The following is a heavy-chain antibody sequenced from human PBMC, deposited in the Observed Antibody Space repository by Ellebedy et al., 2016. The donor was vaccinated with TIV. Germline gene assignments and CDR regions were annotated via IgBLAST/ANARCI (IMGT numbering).Heavy chain of an antibody. CDR1: GYTFTSYY. V-gene: IGHV1-18*04. Sequence: ASVKVSCXASGYTFTSYYMHWVRQAPGQGLEWMGWISAYNGNTNYAQKLQGRVTMTTDTSTSTAYMELRSLRSEDTAVYYCARDCAASCYTAPYYYYGMDVWGQGTTVTVSS. D-gene: IGHD2-2*02. CDR3: ARDCAASCYTAPYYYYGMDV. CDR2: ISAYNGNT. J-gene: IGHJ6*02.